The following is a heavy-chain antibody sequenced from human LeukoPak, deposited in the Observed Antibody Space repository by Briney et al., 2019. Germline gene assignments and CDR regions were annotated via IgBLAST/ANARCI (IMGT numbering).Heavy chain of an antibody. Sequence: PSETLSLTCTVSGGSISSYYWNWIRQPPGKGLEWIGYIYYSGSTKYNPSLKSRVTMSVDTSNNQFSLKLSSVTAADTGVYYCARVGGGSSGYDPYFDFWGQGTLVTVSS. V-gene: IGHV4-59*08. J-gene: IGHJ4*02. CDR3: ARVGGGSSGYDPYFDF. CDR1: GGSISSYY. CDR2: IYYSGST. D-gene: IGHD5-12*01.